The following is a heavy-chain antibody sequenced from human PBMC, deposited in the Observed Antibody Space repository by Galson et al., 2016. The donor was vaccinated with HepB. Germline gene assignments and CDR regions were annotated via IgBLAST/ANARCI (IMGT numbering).Heavy chain of an antibody. Sequence: LSLTCIVSGGSISSSTYYWGWIRQPPGKGLDWIGSIYYSGTTYYNPSLTSRVTISVDKSKNQVSLKLSTVIAADTAVYYCARGFGGGGLGYWGQGTLVTVSS. J-gene: IGHJ4*02. V-gene: IGHV4-39*07. CDR3: ARGFGGGGLGY. CDR1: GGSISSSTYY. D-gene: IGHD3-16*01. CDR2: IYYSGTT.